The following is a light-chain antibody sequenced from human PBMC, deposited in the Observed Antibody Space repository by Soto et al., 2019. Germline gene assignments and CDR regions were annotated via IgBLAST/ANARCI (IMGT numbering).Light chain of an antibody. CDR3: QQYNSYSLWT. J-gene: IGKJ1*01. Sequence: IQITQSPSTLSASVGDRVTITCRASQSISSWLAWYQQKPGKAPKLLIYDASSLESGVPSRFSGSGSGTEFTLTISSLQPDDFAAYYCQQYNSYSLWTFGQGTKVDIK. CDR2: DAS. V-gene: IGKV1-5*01. CDR1: QSISSW.